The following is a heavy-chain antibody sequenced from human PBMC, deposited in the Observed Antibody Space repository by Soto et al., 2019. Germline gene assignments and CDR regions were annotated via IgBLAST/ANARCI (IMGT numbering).Heavy chain of an antibody. CDR2: IYYSGST. D-gene: IGHD2-8*01. Sequence: QVHLQESGPGLLKPSETLTLTCTVSGGSLNNGNYYWSWLRQPPGKALEWIGHIYYSGSTSYNPSLKSLVIMSIDMSKSQFSLRLTSVTAADTAVYFCARDPGVGLSARWFDPWGQGALITVAS. V-gene: IGHV4-61*01. CDR3: ARDPGVGLSARWFDP. CDR1: GGSLNNGNYY. J-gene: IGHJ5*02.